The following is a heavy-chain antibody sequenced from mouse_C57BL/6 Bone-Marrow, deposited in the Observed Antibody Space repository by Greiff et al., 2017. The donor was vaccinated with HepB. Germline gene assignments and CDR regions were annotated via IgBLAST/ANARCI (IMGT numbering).Heavy chain of an antibody. CDR1: GFTFSDYY. CDR2: ISNGGGST. D-gene: IGHD1-1*01. Sequence: EVQVVESGGGLVQPGGSLKLSCAASGFTFSDYYMYWVRQTPEKRLEWVAYISNGGGSTYYPDTVKGRFTISRDNAKNTLYLQMSRLKSEDTAMYYCARQRRILRGYAMDYWGQGTSVTVSS. J-gene: IGHJ4*01. CDR3: ARQRRILRGYAMDY. V-gene: IGHV5-12*01.